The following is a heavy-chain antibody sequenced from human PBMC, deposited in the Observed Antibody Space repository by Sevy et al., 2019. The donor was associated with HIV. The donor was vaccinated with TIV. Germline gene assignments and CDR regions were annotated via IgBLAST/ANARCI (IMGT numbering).Heavy chain of an antibody. CDR3: AKDRVSGSYYTGDFDY. J-gene: IGHJ4*02. CDR2: ISFSVGST. D-gene: IGHD3-10*01. CDR1: GFTFSING. Sequence: GGSLRLSCAASGFTFSINGMSWVRQAPGKGLEWVSFISFSVGSTYYADSVKGRFTISRENSKNTLSLQMNSLRAEDTAVYYCAKDRVSGSYYTGDFDYWGQGTLVTVSS. V-gene: IGHV3-23*01.